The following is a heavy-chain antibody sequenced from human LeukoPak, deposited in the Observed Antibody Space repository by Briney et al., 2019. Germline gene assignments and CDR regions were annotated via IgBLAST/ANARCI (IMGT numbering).Heavy chain of an antibody. D-gene: IGHD5-18*01. CDR1: GLTFSSYG. V-gene: IGHV3-33*01. Sequence: GRSLRLSCAASGLTFSSYGMHWVRQAPGKGLEWVAVIWYDGSNKYYADSVKGRFTISRDNSKNTLYLQMNSLRAEDTAVYYCARDNEVTLDIWGQGTMVTVSS. CDR2: IWYDGSNK. J-gene: IGHJ3*02. CDR3: ARDNEVTLDI.